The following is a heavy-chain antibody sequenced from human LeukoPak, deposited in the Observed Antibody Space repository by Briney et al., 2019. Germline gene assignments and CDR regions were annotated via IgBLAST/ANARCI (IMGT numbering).Heavy chain of an antibody. Sequence: PSQTLSLTCTVSGVSISSGGYYWSWIRQHPGKGLEWIGYIYYSGSTYYNPSLKSRVTISVDTSKNQFYLKLSSVTAADTAVYYCARGGEGYCSSTSCYAFDYWGQGTLVSVSS. D-gene: IGHD2-2*01. J-gene: IGHJ4*02. CDR2: IYYSGST. CDR3: ARGGEGYCSSTSCYAFDY. CDR1: GVSISSGGYY. V-gene: IGHV4-31*03.